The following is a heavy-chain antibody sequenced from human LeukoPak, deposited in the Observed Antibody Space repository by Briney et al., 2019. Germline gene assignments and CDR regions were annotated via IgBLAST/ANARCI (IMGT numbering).Heavy chain of an antibody. J-gene: IGHJ3*02. Sequence: GGSLRLSCAASGFTFSGYAMSWVRQAPGKGLEWVSTISDSGDSSYYADSVKGRFTISRDNSKNTLYLQMNSLRAEDTAVYYCAKEVYGTEDAFDIWGQGTMVTVSS. CDR1: GFTFSGYA. CDR3: AKEVYGTEDAFDI. V-gene: IGHV3-23*01. CDR2: ISDSGDSS. D-gene: IGHD5/OR15-5a*01.